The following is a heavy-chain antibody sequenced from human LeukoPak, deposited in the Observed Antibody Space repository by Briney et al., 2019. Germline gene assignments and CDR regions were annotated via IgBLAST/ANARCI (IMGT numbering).Heavy chain of an antibody. D-gene: IGHD4-11*01. J-gene: IGHJ4*02. CDR2: IWSDGTNR. CDR1: GFTFSHYG. CDR3: AKDAQRGFDYSNSLDK. V-gene: IGHV3-33*06. Sequence: GRSLRLSCATSGFTFSHYGMHWLRQAPGKGLEWVAVIWSDGTNRYYGDPVKGRFTISRDNFQRTVYLQMVSLRAEDTAVYYCAKDAQRGFDYSNSLDKWGQGTLVTVSS.